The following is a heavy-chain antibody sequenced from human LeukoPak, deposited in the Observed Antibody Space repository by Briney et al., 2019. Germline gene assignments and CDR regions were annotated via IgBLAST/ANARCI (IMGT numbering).Heavy chain of an antibody. D-gene: IGHD3-9*01. J-gene: IGHJ4*02. CDR2: IYASWST. V-gene: IGHV4-61*02. Sequence: PSETLSLTCTVSGGSISSGSDYWSWIRHPAGKGLEWIGRIYASWSTNYNPSLKRRVPISVATSKTQFSLKLSSVTAADTAVYYCAREPKTGYYNVLTFDYWGQGTLVTVSS. CDR3: AREPKTGYYNVLTFDY. CDR1: GGSISSGSDY.